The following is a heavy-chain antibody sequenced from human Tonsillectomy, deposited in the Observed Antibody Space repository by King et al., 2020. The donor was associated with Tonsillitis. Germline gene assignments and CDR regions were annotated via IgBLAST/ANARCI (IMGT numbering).Heavy chain of an antibody. CDR1: GFTFNFHT. CDR3: AREMVTAIGAFDL. Sequence: VQLVESGGGLVKPGGSLRISCAASGFTFNFHTLNWVRQAPGKGLEWVSSITSSSSYIYYADSVKGRFTISRDIAKNSLYLQMNSLRAEDTAVYYCAREMVTAIGAFDLWGQGTMVTVSS. D-gene: IGHD2-21*02. CDR2: ITSSSSYI. J-gene: IGHJ3*01. V-gene: IGHV3-21*01.